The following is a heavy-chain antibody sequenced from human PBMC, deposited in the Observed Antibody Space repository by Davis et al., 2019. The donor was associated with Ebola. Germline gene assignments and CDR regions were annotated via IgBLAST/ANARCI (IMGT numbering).Heavy chain of an antibody. CDR3: TSTDGDYAYYYYYGMDV. D-gene: IGHD4-17*01. CDR2: ISGSGGST. V-gene: IGHV3-23*01. CDR1: GFTFSSYA. Sequence: GESLKISCAASGFTFSSYAMSWVRQAPGKGLEWVSAISGSGGSTYYADSVKGRFTISRDNSKNTLYLQMNSLRAEDTAVYYCTSTDGDYAYYYYYGMDVWGQGTTVTVSS. J-gene: IGHJ6*02.